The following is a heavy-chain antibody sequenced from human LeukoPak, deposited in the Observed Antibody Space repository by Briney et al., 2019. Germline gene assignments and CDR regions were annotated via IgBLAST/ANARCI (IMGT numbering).Heavy chain of an antibody. D-gene: IGHD1-26*01. CDR1: GVSFSGYY. CDR3: AISGNYFSRDAFDI. CDR2: INHSGST. J-gene: IGHJ3*02. Sequence: SETLSLTCAVYGVSFSGYYWSWIRQPPGKGLEWIGEINHSGSTNYNPSLKSRVTISGDTSKHHFSLELRSVTAADTAVYYCAISGNYFSRDAFDIWGQGTMVTVSS. V-gene: IGHV4-34*01.